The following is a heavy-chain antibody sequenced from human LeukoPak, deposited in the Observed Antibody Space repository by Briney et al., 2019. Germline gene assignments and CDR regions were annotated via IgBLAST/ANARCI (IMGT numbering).Heavy chain of an antibody. V-gene: IGHV1-2*02. CDR2: INPNSGGT. Sequence: EASVKVSCKASGYTFTGYYMHWVRQAPGQGLEWMGWINPNSGGTNYAQKFQGRVTMTRDTSISTAYMELSRLRSDDTAVYYCARDISNYFWFDPWGQGTLVTVSS. D-gene: IGHD3-10*01. J-gene: IGHJ5*02. CDR1: GYTFTGYY. CDR3: ARDISNYFWFDP.